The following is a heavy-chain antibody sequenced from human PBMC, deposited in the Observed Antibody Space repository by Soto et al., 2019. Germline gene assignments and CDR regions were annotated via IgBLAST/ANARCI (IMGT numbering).Heavy chain of an antibody. CDR1: GGSISSYY. V-gene: IGHV4-59*01. Sequence: ASETLSLTCTVSGGSISSYYWSWIRQPPGKGLEWIGYIYYSGSTNYNPSLKSRVTISVDTSKNQFSLKLSSVTAADTAVYYCARDHPNSSGWRNWFDPWGQGTLVTVSS. D-gene: IGHD6-19*01. CDR2: IYYSGST. J-gene: IGHJ5*02. CDR3: ARDHPNSSGWRNWFDP.